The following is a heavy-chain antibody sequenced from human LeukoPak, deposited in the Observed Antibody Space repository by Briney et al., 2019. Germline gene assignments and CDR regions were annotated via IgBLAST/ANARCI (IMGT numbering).Heavy chain of an antibody. CDR2: ISGSSSYI. CDR3: ARAEGRYYDSSGYSQY. J-gene: IGHJ4*02. Sequence: GGSLRLSCAASGFTFSSYSMNWVRQAPGKGLEWVSSISGSSSYIYYADSVKGRFTISRDNAKNSLYLQMNSLRAEDTAVYYCARAEGRYYDSSGYSQYWGQGTLVTVSS. V-gene: IGHV3-21*01. D-gene: IGHD3-22*01. CDR1: GFTFSSYS.